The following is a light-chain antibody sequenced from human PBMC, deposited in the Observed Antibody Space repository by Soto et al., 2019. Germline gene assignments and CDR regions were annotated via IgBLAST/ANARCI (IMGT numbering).Light chain of an antibody. Sequence: QSALTQPRSVSGSPGQSVTISCTGTSSDVGGYNYVSWYQQHPGKAPKLMIYDVSKRPSGVPDRFSGSKSGNTASLTISGLQAEDEADYYCCSYAGSGNVFGGGTQLTVL. J-gene: IGLJ2*01. CDR1: SSDVGGYNY. V-gene: IGLV2-11*01. CDR2: DVS. CDR3: CSYAGSGNV.